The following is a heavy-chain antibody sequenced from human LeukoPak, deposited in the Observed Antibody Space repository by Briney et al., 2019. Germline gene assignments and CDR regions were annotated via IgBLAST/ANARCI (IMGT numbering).Heavy chain of an antibody. V-gene: IGHV3-48*03. CDR2: ISSSGSTI. Sequence: GGSLRLSCAASGFTFSSYEMNWVRQAPGKGLEWVSYISSSGSTIYYADSVKGRFTISRDNAKNSLYLQMNSLRAEDTAVYYCAKENYYDSSGYIDYWGQGTLVTVSS. CDR1: GFTFSSYE. J-gene: IGHJ4*02. CDR3: AKENYYDSSGYIDY. D-gene: IGHD3-22*01.